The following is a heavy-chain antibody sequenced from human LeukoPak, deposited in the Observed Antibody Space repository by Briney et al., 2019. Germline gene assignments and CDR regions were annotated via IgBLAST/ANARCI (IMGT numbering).Heavy chain of an antibody. J-gene: IGHJ4*02. D-gene: IGHD1-26*01. V-gene: IGHV1-69*13. CDR2: IIPIFGTA. CDR1: GYTFTSYA. Sequence: ASVKVSCKASGYTFTSYAMNWVRQAPGQGLEWMGGIIPIFGTANYAQKFQGRVTITADESTSTAYMELSSLRSEDTAVYYCARGVGSYADYWGQGTLVTVSS. CDR3: ARGVGSYADY.